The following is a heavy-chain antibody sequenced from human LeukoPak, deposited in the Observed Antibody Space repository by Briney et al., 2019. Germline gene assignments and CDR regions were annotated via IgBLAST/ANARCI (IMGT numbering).Heavy chain of an antibody. CDR3: ATLALGSGWPDY. D-gene: IGHD6-19*01. CDR2: IELDGSEK. J-gene: IGHJ4*02. Sequence: GGSLRLSCAASGFTFSTYWMSWVRQAPGKGLEWVANIELDGSEKYYVDPVKGRFTISRGNAKNSLYLQMNSLRAEDTAVYYCATLALGSGWPDYWGQGTLVTVSS. V-gene: IGHV3-7*01. CDR1: GFTFSTYW.